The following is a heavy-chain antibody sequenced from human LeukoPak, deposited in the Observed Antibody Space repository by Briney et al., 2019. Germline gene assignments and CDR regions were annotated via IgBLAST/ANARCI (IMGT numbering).Heavy chain of an antibody. D-gene: IGHD5-18*01. J-gene: IGHJ6*03. CDR3: ARDYPPHHTAMDAYYYYMDV. CDR1: GFTFSSYW. V-gene: IGHV3-7*01. CDR2: IKQDGSEK. Sequence: GGSLRLSCAASGFTFSSYWMSWVRQAPGKGLEWVANIKQDGSEKYYVDSVKGRFTISRDNAKNSLYLQMNSLRAEDTAVYYCARDYPPHHTAMDAYYYYMDVWGKGTTVTVSS.